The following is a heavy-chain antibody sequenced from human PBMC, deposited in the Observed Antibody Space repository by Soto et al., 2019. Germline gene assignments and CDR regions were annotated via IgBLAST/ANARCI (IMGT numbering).Heavy chain of an antibody. CDR1: GISFDDYA. V-gene: IGHV3-9*01. CDR2: INWDSGDI. D-gene: IGHD2-8*01. J-gene: IGHJ4*02. CDR3: AKDTAPGFYDANGHLDY. Sequence: VQLVESGGGLVQPGRSRRLSCVVSGISFDDYAMHWVRQVPGKGLEWVSGINWDSGDIGYADSVKGRFTISRDNAKNSLYLQMNSLRTDETALYYCAKDTAPGFYDANGHLDYWGQGTPVTVSS.